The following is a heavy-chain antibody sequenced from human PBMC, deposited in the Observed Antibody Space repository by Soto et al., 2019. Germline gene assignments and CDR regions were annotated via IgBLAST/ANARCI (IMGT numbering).Heavy chain of an antibody. CDR1: GFSLSNARMG. V-gene: IGHV2-26*01. CDR2: IFSNDEK. J-gene: IGHJ4*02. Sequence: SGPTLVNPTETLTLTCTVSGFSLSNARMGVSWIRQPPGKALEWLAHIFSNDEKSYSTSLKSRLTISKGTSKSQVVLTMTNMDPVDTATYYCARIRYYDSSVVSDYWGQGTLVTVSS. CDR3: ARIRYYDSSVVSDY. D-gene: IGHD3-22*01.